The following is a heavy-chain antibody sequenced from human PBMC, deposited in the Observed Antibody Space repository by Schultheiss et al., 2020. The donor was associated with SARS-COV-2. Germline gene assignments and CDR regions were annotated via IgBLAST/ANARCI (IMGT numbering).Heavy chain of an antibody. CDR1: GFTFSGSA. V-gene: IGHV3-73*01. CDR2: IRSKANSYAT. D-gene: IGHD2-2*01. Sequence: GGSLRLSCAASGFTFSGSAMHWVRQASGKGLEWVGRIRSKANSYATAYAASVKGRFTISRDDSKNTAYLQMNSLKTEDTAVYYCTRPSVVPAAMGYWGQGTLVTVSS. CDR3: TRPSVVPAAMGY. J-gene: IGHJ4*02.